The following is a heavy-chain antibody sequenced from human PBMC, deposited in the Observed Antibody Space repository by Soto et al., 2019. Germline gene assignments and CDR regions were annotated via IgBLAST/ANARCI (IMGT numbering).Heavy chain of an antibody. J-gene: IGHJ4*02. CDR1: GFTFSSYA. Sequence: PGGSLRLSCAASGFTFSSYAMSWVRQAPGKGLEWVSAISGSGGSTYYADSVKGRFTISRDNSKNTLYLQMNSLRAEDTAVYYCAKDPFHAAMGHLHEMIDYWGQGTLVTVSS. D-gene: IGHD5-18*01. CDR2: ISGSGGST. CDR3: AKDPFHAAMGHLHEMIDY. V-gene: IGHV3-23*01.